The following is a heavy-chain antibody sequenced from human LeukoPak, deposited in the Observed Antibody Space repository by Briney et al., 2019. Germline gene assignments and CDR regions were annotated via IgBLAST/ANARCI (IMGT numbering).Heavy chain of an antibody. CDR1: GYSFTSHY. CDR2: INPSGSST. D-gene: IGHD3-16*02. Sequence: APVKVSCKASGYSFTSHYMHWVRQAPGQGLEWMGLINPSGSSTLYAQKFQGRVTMTRDMPTTTDYMELSSLRSEDTAVYYCARDNSVGDIAWWFDPWGQGTLVTVSS. CDR3: ARDNSVGDIAWWFDP. V-gene: IGHV1-46*01. J-gene: IGHJ5*02.